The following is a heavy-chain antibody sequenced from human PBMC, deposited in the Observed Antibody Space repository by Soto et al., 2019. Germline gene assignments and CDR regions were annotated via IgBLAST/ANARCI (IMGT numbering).Heavy chain of an antibody. Sequence: SETLSLTCTVSGGSISSSSYYWGWIRQPPGKGLEWIGSIYYSGNTYYTPSLKNRVTISVDTSKNQCSLKLSSVTAADTAVYYCAREGGRYCTGGSCQVDYWGQGTLVTVS. CDR2: IYYSGNT. CDR1: GGSISSSSYY. V-gene: IGHV4-39*02. CDR3: AREGGRYCTGGSCQVDY. J-gene: IGHJ4*02. D-gene: IGHD2-15*01.